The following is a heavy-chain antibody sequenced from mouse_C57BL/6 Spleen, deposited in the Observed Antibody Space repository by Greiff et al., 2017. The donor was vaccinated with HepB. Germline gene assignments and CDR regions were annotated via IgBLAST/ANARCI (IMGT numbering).Heavy chain of an antibody. CDR3: AREDYGSGDFDY. J-gene: IGHJ2*01. CDR2: INYDGSST. V-gene: IGHV5-16*01. D-gene: IGHD1-1*01. Sequence: EVQLVESEGGLVQPGSSMKLSCTASGFTFSDYYMAWVRQVPEKGLEWVANINYDGSSTYYLDSLKSRFIISRDNAKNILYLQMSSLKSEDTATYYCAREDYGSGDFDYWGQGTTLTVSS. CDR1: GFTFSDYY.